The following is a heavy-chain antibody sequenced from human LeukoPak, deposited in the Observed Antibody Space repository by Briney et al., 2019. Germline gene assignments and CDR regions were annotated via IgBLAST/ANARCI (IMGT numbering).Heavy chain of an antibody. J-gene: IGHJ6*02. Sequence: GSLSLSCAASGFTFSDSWMSWVRQAPGKGLEWVANMNQDGSAKGYVDSVKGRFTISRDNARNSPYLQMSSLRPEDTAVYYCATYTHWVAGDVWGQGTTVTVSS. CDR1: GFTFSDSW. V-gene: IGHV3-7*01. D-gene: IGHD3-16*01. CDR3: ATYTHWVAGDV. CDR2: MNQDGSAK.